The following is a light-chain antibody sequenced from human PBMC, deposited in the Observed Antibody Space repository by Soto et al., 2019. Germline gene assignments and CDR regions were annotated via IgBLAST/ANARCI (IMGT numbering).Light chain of an antibody. J-gene: IGKJ3*01. V-gene: IGKV3-20*01. CDR1: QSVSSSD. Sequence: EIVLTQSPGTLSLSPGERATHTCRASQSVSSSDLAWYQQKPGQAPRLLIYGASGRATGIPDRFSGSGSGTDFTLTISRLEPEDFAVYYCQQYGSSPQFTFGPGTKVDIK. CDR2: GAS. CDR3: QQYGSSPQFT.